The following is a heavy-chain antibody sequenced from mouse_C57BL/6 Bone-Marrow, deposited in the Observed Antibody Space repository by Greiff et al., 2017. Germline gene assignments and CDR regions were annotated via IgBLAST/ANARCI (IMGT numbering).Heavy chain of an antibody. CDR3: ARSDYYDYDWFAY. CDR1: GYPFTSYG. V-gene: IGHV1-81*01. CDR2: IYPRSGNT. Sequence: QVQLQQSGAELARPGASVKLSCKASGYPFTSYGISWVKQRTGQGLEWIGEIYPRSGNTYYNEKFKGKATLTADKSSSTAYMELRSLTSEDSAVYFCARSDYYDYDWFAYWGQGTLVTVSA. J-gene: IGHJ3*01. D-gene: IGHD2-4*01.